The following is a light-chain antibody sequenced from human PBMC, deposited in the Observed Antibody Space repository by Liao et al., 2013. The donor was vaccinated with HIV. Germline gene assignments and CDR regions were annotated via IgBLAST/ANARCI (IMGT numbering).Light chain of an antibody. V-gene: IGLV3-21*04. Sequence: SYELTQSPSVSVAPGKTARITCGGNNIGNKSVHWYRQKPGQAPVLVIYYDSDRPSGIPERFSGSKSGNTATLTISRVEAGDEADYYCQVWDSSSDNLVVFGGGTKLTVL. CDR3: QVWDSSSDNLVV. J-gene: IGLJ2*01. CDR1: NIGNKS. CDR2: YDS.